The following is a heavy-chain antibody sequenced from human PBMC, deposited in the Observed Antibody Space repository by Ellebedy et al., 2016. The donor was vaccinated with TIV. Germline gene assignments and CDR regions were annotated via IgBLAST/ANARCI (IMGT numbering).Heavy chain of an antibody. V-gene: IGHV4-61*01. CDR2: IYFNGNT. Sequence: MPSETLSLTCSVAGGSVSSGCCYWSWIRQPPGKGLEWIGYIYFNGNTNYTPSLKSRVSISLDTSKNQFSLRLNSVATADTAIYYCARTGAVPGNIFYWGQGTLVTVSS. CDR3: ARTGAVPGNIFY. D-gene: IGHD6-13*01. CDR1: GGSVSSGCCY. J-gene: IGHJ4*02.